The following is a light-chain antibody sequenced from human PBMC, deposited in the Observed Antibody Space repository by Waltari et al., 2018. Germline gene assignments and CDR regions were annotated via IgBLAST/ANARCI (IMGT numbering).Light chain of an antibody. J-gene: IGLJ2*01. CDR3: SSYAGSNKLI. CDR1: SRDIGAYKY. Sequence: QSALTHPPSASGSPGQTVIISSPGTSRDIGAYKYVSWYQQIPGRAPALIIYEVDRRPPGVPDRFSGSKSGNTASLTVSGLQTEDEGDYYCSSYAGSNKLIFGGVTKLTVL. CDR2: EVD. V-gene: IGLV2-8*01.